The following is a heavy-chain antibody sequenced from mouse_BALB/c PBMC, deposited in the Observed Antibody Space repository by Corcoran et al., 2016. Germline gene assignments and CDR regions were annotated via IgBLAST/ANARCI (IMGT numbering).Heavy chain of an antibody. J-gene: IGHJ3*01. CDR1: GYTFTNYG. CDR2: INTYTGEP. CDR3: ARDYGSSQAWFAY. Sequence: QIQLVQSGPELKKPGETVKISCKASGYTFTNYGMNWVKQAPGKGLKWMGWINTYTGEPTYADDFKGRFAFSLETSASTAYLQINNLKNEDTATYFCARDYGSSQAWFAYWGQGTLVPVSA. D-gene: IGHD1-1*01. V-gene: IGHV9-3-1*01.